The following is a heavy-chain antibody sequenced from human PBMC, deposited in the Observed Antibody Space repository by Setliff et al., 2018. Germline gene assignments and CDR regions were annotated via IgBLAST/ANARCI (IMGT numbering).Heavy chain of an antibody. CDR1: GGTFSSYA. CDR2: FDPEDGET. Sequence: SVKVSCKASGGTFSSYAISWVRQAPGKGLEWMGGFDPEDGETIYAQKFQGRVTMTTDTSTSTAYMELRSLRSEDTAVYYCARRVGSVGIQLPDYWGQGTLVTVSS. J-gene: IGHJ4*02. D-gene: IGHD5-18*01. CDR3: ARRVGSVGIQLPDY. V-gene: IGHV1-69*10.